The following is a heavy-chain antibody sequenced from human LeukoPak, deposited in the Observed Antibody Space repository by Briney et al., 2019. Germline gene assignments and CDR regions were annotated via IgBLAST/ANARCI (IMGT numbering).Heavy chain of an antibody. CDR1: GFSFNTCA. V-gene: IGHV3-23*01. J-gene: IGHJ4*02. Sequence: TGGSLRLSCAASGFSFNTCAMSWVRQAPGKGLEWVSTTSGGGRSTDYADSVKGQFTISRDNSKNTLYLQMNSLRAEDTAVYYCARERYFDYWGQGTLVTVSS. CDR2: TSGGGRST. CDR3: ARERYFDY.